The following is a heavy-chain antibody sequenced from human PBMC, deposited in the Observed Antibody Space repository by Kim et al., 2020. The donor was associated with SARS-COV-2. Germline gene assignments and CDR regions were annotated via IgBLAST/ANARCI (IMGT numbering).Heavy chain of an antibody. V-gene: IGHV3-30*07. Sequence: DSVKGRFTISRDNSKNTLYLQMNSLRAEDTAVYYCARDRSIAAAGTGNYWGQGTLVTVSS. D-gene: IGHD6-13*01. J-gene: IGHJ4*02. CDR3: ARDRSIAAAGTGNY.